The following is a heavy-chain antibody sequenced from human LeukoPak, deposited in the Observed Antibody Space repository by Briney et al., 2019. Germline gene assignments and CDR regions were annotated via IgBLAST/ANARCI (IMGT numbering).Heavy chain of an antibody. J-gene: IGHJ4*02. D-gene: IGHD6-13*01. Sequence: GGSLKLSCAVSGFSVSGYWMTWVRQAPGKGLEWVANIKQDGSEKNYVDSVKGRFTISRDNAENSLFLQMNSLRVEDTAVYYCAREWQGGIAAAGTRIEGDYWGQGTLVAVSS. V-gene: IGHV3-7*01. CDR3: AREWQGGIAAAGTRIEGDY. CDR1: GFSVSGYW. CDR2: IKQDGSEK.